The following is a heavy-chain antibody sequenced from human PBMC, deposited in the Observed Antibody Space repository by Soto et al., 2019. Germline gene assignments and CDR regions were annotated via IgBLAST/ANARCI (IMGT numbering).Heavy chain of an antibody. Sequence: ASVKVSCKASGYTLTSYGISWVRQAPGQGLEWMGWISAYNGNTNYTQKLQGRVTMTTDTSTSTAYMELRSLRSDDTAVYYCARDAFAFWSGYYMDYGMDVWGQGTTVTVSS. CDR1: GYTLTSYG. D-gene: IGHD3-3*01. J-gene: IGHJ6*02. CDR2: ISAYNGNT. CDR3: ARDAFAFWSGYYMDYGMDV. V-gene: IGHV1-18*04.